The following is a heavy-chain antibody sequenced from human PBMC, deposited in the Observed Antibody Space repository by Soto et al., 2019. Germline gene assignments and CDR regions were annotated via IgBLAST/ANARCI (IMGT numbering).Heavy chain of an antibody. CDR2: IYSRGNT. J-gene: IGHJ3*02. CDR1: RGSIGSDY. V-gene: IGHV4-59*01. D-gene: IGHD3-10*01. Sequence: PLQTLPLTCTVSRGSIGSDYWNWIRQSPGKGLEWIGYIYSRGNTHYNPSLKSRVTISVDTSKTHFSLNLSSVTAADTVAYYCARGRPRDGDNSGHSDFDIWRQGTMVTVSS. CDR3: ARGRPRDGDNSGHSDFDI.